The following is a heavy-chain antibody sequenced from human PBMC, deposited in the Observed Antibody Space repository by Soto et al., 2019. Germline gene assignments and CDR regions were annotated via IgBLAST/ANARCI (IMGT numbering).Heavy chain of an antibody. Sequence: QVQLVQSGAEVKKPGSSVKVSCKASGGTFSSYAISWVRQAPGQGLEWMGGIIPIFGTANYAQKFQGRVTITADESTSTADMELSSLRSEDTAVYYCALGVVVPAVDGPDYWGQGTLVTVSS. J-gene: IGHJ4*02. CDR3: ALGVVVPAVDGPDY. CDR1: GGTFSSYA. CDR2: IIPIFGTA. D-gene: IGHD2-2*01. V-gene: IGHV1-69*01.